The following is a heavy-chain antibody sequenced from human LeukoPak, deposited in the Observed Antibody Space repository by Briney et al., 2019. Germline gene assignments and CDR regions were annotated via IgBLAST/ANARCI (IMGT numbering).Heavy chain of an antibody. CDR3: TSARYGIYFDY. J-gene: IGHJ4*02. V-gene: IGHV3-49*04. Sequence: PGGSLRLSCAASGFTLSIYEMTWVRQAPGKGLEWVGFIRSKAYGGTTEYAASVKGRFTISRDDSKSIAYLQMNSLKTEDTAVYYCTSARYGIYFDYWGQGTLVTVSS. D-gene: IGHD3-9*01. CDR2: IRSKAYGGTT. CDR1: GFTLSIYE.